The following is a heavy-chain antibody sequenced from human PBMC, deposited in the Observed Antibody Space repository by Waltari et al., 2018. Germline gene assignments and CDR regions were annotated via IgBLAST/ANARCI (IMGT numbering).Heavy chain of an antibody. CDR2: ISYDGSNK. CDR3: AREGHIWFGEAQDYYYYGMDV. V-gene: IGHV3-30*04. CDR1: GFTFSSYA. D-gene: IGHD3-10*01. Sequence: QVQLVESGGGVVQPGRSLRLSCAASGFTFSSYAMHWVRQAPGKGLEWVAVISYDGSNKYYVDSVKGRFTISRDNSKNTLYLQMNSLRAEDTAVYYCAREGHIWFGEAQDYYYYGMDVWGQGTTVTVSS. J-gene: IGHJ6*02.